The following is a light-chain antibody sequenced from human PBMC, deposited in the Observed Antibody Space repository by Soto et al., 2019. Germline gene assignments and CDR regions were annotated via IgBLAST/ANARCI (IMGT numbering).Light chain of an antibody. J-gene: IGKJ4*01. Sequence: IEVTQSPNAMSASVGDKVTITCRASQGISNYLAWFQQKPGKVPKRLIYAASSLQNGVPSRFSGSGSGTEFTLTISILLPEDFATYYSLVPTGHLLAFAGGTKVAIK. CDR2: AAS. CDR1: QGISNY. CDR3: LVPTGHLLA. V-gene: IGKV1-17*03.